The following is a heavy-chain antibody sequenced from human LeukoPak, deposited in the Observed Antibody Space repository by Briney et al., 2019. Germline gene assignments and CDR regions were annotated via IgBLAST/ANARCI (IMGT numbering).Heavy chain of an antibody. CDR2: ISSSSSSI. CDR3: ALSRTTWFDP. Sequence: GGTLRLSCVASGFTSSSYSMNWVRQAPGKGLEWVSYISSSSSSIYYADSVKGRFTISRDNAKNSLYLQMDSLRDEDTAVYYCALSRTTWFDPWGQGTLVTVSS. D-gene: IGHD4-17*01. V-gene: IGHV3-48*02. CDR1: GFTSSSYS. J-gene: IGHJ5*02.